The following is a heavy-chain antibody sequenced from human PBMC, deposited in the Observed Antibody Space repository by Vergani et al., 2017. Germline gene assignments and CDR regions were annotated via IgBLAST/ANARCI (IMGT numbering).Heavy chain of an antibody. D-gene: IGHD1-26*01. CDR2: INPSGGST. V-gene: IGHV1-46*01. J-gene: IGHJ4*02. Sequence: QVQLVQSGAEVKKPGASVKVSCKASGYTFTSYYMHWVRQAPGQGLEWMGIINPSGGSTSYAQKFQGRVTITADESTSTAYMELSSLRSEDTAVYYCARAAGSGSYRYYFDYWGQGTLVTVSS. CDR3: ARAAGSGSYRYYFDY. CDR1: GYTFTSYY.